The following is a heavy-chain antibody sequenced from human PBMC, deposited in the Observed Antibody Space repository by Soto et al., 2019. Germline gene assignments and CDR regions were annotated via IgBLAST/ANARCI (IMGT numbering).Heavy chain of an antibody. Sequence: QVQLVQSGAEVKKPGSSVKVSCKASDGTFSNYAISWVRQAPGQGLEWMGGFIPVFGTTHYAQKFEGRVTITADDSTNTDMELRGLRSEDTALYYCARSIGSSSFYFDFWGQGTLITVSS. J-gene: IGHJ4*02. V-gene: IGHV1-69*01. D-gene: IGHD6-6*01. CDR3: ARSIGSSSFYFDF. CDR2: FIPVFGTT. CDR1: DGTFSNYA.